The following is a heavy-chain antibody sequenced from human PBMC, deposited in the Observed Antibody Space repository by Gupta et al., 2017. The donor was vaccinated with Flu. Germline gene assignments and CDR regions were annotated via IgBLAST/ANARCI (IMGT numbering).Heavy chain of an antibody. CDR1: GFSFGSYG. Sequence: QVQLVESGGGVVQPGTSLRLSCVVSGFSFGSYGMHWVRQAPGKGLEWVAIIWYDGSNKYYADSVKGRFTIARENSKNTLFLQMNSLRAEDTAVYYCARGGQYQRSRENYWGQGTLVTVSS. D-gene: IGHD2-2*01. J-gene: IGHJ4*02. CDR2: IWYDGSNK. CDR3: ARGGQYQRSRENY. V-gene: IGHV3-33*01.